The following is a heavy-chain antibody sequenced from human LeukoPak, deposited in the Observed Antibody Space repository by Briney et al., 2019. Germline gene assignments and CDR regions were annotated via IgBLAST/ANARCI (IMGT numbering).Heavy chain of an antibody. D-gene: IGHD3-22*01. CDR2: FDPEDGET. J-gene: IGHJ6*03. CDR1: GYTLTELS. Sequence: GASVKVSCKVSGYTLTELSMHWVRQAPGKGLEWMGGFDPEDGETIYAQKFQGRVTMTEDTSTDTAYMELSSLRSEDTAVYYCARDRDYYDSSGYYSYYYYMDVWGKGTTVTVSS. CDR3: ARDRDYYDSSGYYSYYYYMDV. V-gene: IGHV1-24*01.